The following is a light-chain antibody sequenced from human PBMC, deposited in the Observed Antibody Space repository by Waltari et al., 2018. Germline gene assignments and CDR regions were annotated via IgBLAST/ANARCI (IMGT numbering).Light chain of an antibody. CDR2: DAS. V-gene: IGKV3-15*01. CDR3: QQYSDWPPVT. Sequence: PGERALLSCRARRSVGSSLAWYLQKPGQAPRLLIYDASRRATTTPQRFSGSGSGTDFTLTISSLEPEDFAIYYCQQYSDWPPVTFGGGTNVEIK. CDR1: RSVGSS. J-gene: IGKJ4*01.